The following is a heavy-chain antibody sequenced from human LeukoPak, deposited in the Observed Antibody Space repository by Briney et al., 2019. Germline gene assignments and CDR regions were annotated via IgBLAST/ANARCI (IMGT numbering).Heavy chain of an antibody. CDR2: IKQDGGEK. D-gene: IGHD4-23*01. V-gene: IGHV3-7*01. CDR3: AKSRGAYGANALDY. J-gene: IGHJ4*02. Sequence: PGGSLRLSCAASGFTFSNYWMNWVRQAPGKGLEWVANIKQDGGEKSYVDSVKGRFTISRDNAKNSLHLQMNSLRAEDTAVYYCAKSRGAYGANALDYWGQGTLVTVSS. CDR1: GFTFSNYW.